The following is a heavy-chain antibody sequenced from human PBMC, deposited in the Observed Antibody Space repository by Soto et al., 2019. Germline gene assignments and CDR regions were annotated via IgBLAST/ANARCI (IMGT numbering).Heavy chain of an antibody. CDR3: ARAGYYDFWSGYYEGPYYYYGMDV. CDR2: IYYSGST. CDR1: GGSISSYY. Sequence: SETLSLTCTVSGGSISSYYWSWIRQPPGKGLEWIGYIYYSGSTNYNPSLKSRVTISADTSKNQFSLKLSSVTAADTAVYYCARAGYYDFWSGYYEGPYYYYGMDVWGQGTTVTVSS. J-gene: IGHJ6*02. V-gene: IGHV4-59*01. D-gene: IGHD3-3*01.